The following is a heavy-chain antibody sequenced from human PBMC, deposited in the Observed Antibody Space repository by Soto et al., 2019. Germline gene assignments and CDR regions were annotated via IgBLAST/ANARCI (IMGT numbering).Heavy chain of an antibody. CDR1: GYSFTSYW. CDR3: ARRAPGGTMVRGVPYYYYYGMDV. J-gene: IGHJ6*02. Sequence: PGESLKISCKGSGYSFTSYWISGGRQMRGKGVEWRGRIDPSDSYTNYSPSFQGHVTISADKAISTASLQWSSLKASDTAMYYCARRAPGGTMVRGVPYYYYYGMDVWGQGTTVTAP. D-gene: IGHD3-10*01. CDR2: IDPSDSYT. V-gene: IGHV5-10-1*01.